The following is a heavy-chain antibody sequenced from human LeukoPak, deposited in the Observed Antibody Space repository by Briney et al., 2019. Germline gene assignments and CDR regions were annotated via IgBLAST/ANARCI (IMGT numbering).Heavy chain of an antibody. CDR3: ARGLRISSIAAAGTGSYNWFDP. V-gene: IGHV1-69*13. Sequence: ASVKVSCKASGGTFSSYAISWVRQAPGQGLEWMGGIIPIFGTANYAQKFQGRVTITADESTSTAYMELSSLRSEDTAVYYCARGLRISSIAAAGTGSYNWFDPWGQGTLVTVSS. CDR2: IIPIFGTA. D-gene: IGHD6-13*01. CDR1: GGTFSSYA. J-gene: IGHJ5*02.